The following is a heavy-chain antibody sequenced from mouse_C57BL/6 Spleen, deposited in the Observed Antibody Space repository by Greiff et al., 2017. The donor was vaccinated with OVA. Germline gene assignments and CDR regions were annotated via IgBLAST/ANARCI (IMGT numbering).Heavy chain of an antibody. D-gene: IGHD2-4*01. CDR3: EGVGITTFYFDY. CDR2: ISSGSSTI. J-gene: IGHJ2*01. Sequence: EVHLVESGGGLVKPGGSLKLSCAASGFTFSDYGMHWVRQAPEKGLEWVAYISSGSSTIYYADTVKGRFTIARDNAKNTLFLQMTSLRSEDTAMNYCEGVGITTFYFDYGGQGTTLTVSS. V-gene: IGHV5-17*01. CDR1: GFTFSDYG.